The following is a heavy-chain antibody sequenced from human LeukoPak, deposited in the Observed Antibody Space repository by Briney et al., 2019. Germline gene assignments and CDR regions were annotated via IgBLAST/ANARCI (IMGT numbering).Heavy chain of an antibody. D-gene: IGHD5-24*01. J-gene: IGHJ4*02. CDR1: GYTXTSYA. Sequence: ASVTVSCKASGYTXTSYAIHWVRQAPGQGLEWMGWITPSGGTNYPQKFQGRVAITWDTSITTAYMDLSRLTSDDTAVYYCARDRYGDGFAHLDYWGQGALVTVSS. V-gene: IGHV1-2*02. CDR3: ARDRYGDGFAHLDY. CDR2: ITPSGGT.